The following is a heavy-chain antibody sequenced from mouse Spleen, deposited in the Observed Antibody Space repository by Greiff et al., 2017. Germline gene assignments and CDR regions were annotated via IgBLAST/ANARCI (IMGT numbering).Heavy chain of an antibody. CDR3: ARRAYRYDEGAWFAY. Sequence: QVQLQQSDAELVKPGASVKISCKVSGYTFTDHTIHWMKQRPEQGLEWIGYIYPRDGSTKYNEKFKGKATLTADKSSSTAYMQLNSLTSEDSAVYFCARRAYRYDEGAWFAYWGQGTLVTVSA. CDR1: GYTFTDHT. J-gene: IGHJ3*01. V-gene: IGHV1-78*01. CDR2: IYPRDGST. D-gene: IGHD2-14*01.